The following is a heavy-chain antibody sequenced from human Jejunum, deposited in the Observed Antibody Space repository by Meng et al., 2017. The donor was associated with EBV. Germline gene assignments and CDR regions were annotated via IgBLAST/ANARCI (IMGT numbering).Heavy chain of an antibody. CDR1: GGSVNSGNVY. Sequence: RESGPGPANPPSTLSLTLTVTGGSVNSGNVYWSWIRQPPGKGLEWIGYIYYSGSTNYIPSLKSRVTISLDTSKNQFSLKLSSVTAADTAVYYCAGLRYSGYDRAFDYWGQGALVTVSS. D-gene: IGHD5-12*01. CDR2: IYYSGST. CDR3: AGLRYSGYDRAFDY. J-gene: IGHJ4*02. V-gene: IGHV4-61*01.